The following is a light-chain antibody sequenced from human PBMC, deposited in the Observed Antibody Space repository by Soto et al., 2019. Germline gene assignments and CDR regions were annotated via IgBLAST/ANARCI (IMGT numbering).Light chain of an antibody. V-gene: IGLV2-11*01. Sequence: QSALTQPRSVSGSPGQSVTISCTGTSSDVGAYNSLSWYQQHPSKAPKLMIYDVSERPSGVPDRFSGSKSGNTASLTISGLHAEDEAGYFCLSFGCRDSDVFGTGTKVTVL. CDR1: SSDVGAYNS. CDR3: LSFGCRDSDV. J-gene: IGLJ1*01. CDR2: DVS.